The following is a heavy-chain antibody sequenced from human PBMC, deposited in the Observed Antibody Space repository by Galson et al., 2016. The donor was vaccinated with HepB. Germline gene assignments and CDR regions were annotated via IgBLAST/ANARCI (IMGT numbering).Heavy chain of an antibody. V-gene: IGHV3-53*01. Sequence: SLRLSCAASGFSVSNNYMSWVRQAPGKGLQWVSVIFSGGSTYYADSVKGRFTISRDNSKNTLYLQMNSLGAEDTAIYYCAVRYSSIWYFQHWGRGTLVSVSS. J-gene: IGHJ1*01. D-gene: IGHD6-13*01. CDR1: GFSVSNNY. CDR2: IFSGGST. CDR3: AVRYSSIWYFQH.